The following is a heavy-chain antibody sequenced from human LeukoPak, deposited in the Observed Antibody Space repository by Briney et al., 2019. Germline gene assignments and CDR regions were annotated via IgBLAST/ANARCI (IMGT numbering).Heavy chain of an antibody. Sequence: GGSLRPSCAASGFTFSDYYMSWIRQAPGKGLEWVSYVSSSGSTIYYADSVKGRFTISRDNSKNTLYLQMNSLRAEDTAVYFCARDVRHAEAFDIWGQGTMVTVSS. V-gene: IGHV3-11*01. CDR3: ARDVRHAEAFDI. D-gene: IGHD2/OR15-2a*01. J-gene: IGHJ3*02. CDR1: GFTFSDYY. CDR2: VSSSGSTI.